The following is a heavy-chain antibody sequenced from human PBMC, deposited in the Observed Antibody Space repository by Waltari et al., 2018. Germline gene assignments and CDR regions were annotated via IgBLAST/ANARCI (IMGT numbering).Heavy chain of an antibody. CDR2: IRQDSGER. CDR1: VFMFSSYW. V-gene: IGHV3-7*01. Sequence: EVQLVESGGGLVQPGGSLRLSCAASVFMFSSYWRTWVRQAPGKGLEWVANIRQDSGERFYVDSVKGRFIISRDNAKNSLFLQLNSLREEDTALYYCARGITTDQWGQGTLVAVSS. D-gene: IGHD3-16*01. CDR3: ARGITTDQ. J-gene: IGHJ5*02.